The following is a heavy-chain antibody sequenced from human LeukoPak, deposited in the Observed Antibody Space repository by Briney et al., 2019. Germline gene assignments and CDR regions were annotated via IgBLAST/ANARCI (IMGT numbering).Heavy chain of an antibody. Sequence: GGSLRLSCAASGFTFSSYAMSWVRQAPGKGLEWVSAISGSGGGTYYADSVKGRFTISRDNSKNTLYLQMNSLRAEDTAVYYCAKDQWELPQYYFDYWGQGTLVTVSS. CDR3: AKDQWELPQYYFDY. V-gene: IGHV3-23*01. CDR2: ISGSGGGT. D-gene: IGHD1-26*01. J-gene: IGHJ4*02. CDR1: GFTFSSYA.